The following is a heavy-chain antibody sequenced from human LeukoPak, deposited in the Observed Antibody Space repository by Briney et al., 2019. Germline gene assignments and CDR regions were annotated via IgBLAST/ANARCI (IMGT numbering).Heavy chain of an antibody. CDR2: ISYDGTNK. Sequence: QPGRSLRLSCAASGSTFSSYGMHWVRQAPGKGLEWVAVISYDGTNKYYADSVKGRFTISTDNSKSTLYLQMNSLRVEDTAVYYCARDPGYSYGLDYWGQGTLVTVSS. D-gene: IGHD5-18*01. J-gene: IGHJ4*02. V-gene: IGHV3-30*03. CDR1: GSTFSSYG. CDR3: ARDPGYSYGLDY.